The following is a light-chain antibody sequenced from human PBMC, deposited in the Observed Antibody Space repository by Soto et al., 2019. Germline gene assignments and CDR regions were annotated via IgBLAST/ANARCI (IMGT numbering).Light chain of an antibody. CDR1: SSDVAAYNF. CDR2: EVI. CDR3: SAYTHSNTVI. J-gene: IGLJ2*01. Sequence: QSVLTQPASVSGSPGQSITISCTGTSSDVAAYNFVSWYQQHPGEVPKLMIYEVIKRPSGISDRFSGSKSGNTASLTISGLQAEDEADYYCSAYTHSNTVIFGGGTKLTVX. V-gene: IGLV2-14*03.